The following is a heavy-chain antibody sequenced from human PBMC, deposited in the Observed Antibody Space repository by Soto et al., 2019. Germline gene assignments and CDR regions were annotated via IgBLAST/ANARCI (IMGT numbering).Heavy chain of an antibody. V-gene: IGHV1-46*01. Sequence: GASVKVSCKASGYTFTNYYMHWVRQAPGQGLEWMGMINPSGDGTNYAQKFQGRVTMTRDTSTSTVYMELSSLGSEDTAVYYCAREAGVGVTSPDSWGQGTLVTVSS. CDR1: GYTFTNYY. D-gene: IGHD1-26*01. CDR2: INPSGDGT. CDR3: AREAGVGVTSPDS. J-gene: IGHJ4*02.